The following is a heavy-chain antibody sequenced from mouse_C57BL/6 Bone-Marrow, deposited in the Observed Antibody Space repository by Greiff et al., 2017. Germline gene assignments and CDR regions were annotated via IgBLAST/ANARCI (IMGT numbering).Heavy chain of an antibody. CDR3: SSFDGNYFDF. Sequence: VQLQQSGAELVRPGASVKLSCTASGFNIKDDYIHWVKQRPEQGLEWIGWIDPEIGDTEYASKFQGKATITSDKPSNTAYLQLSSLTYEDTAVYYCSSFDGNYFDFWGQGTPLTVAS. CDR1: GFNIKDDY. V-gene: IGHV14-4*01. CDR2: IDPEIGDT. D-gene: IGHD2-3*01. J-gene: IGHJ2*01.